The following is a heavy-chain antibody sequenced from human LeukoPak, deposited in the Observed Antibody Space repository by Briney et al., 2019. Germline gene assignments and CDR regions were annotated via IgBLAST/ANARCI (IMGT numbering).Heavy chain of an antibody. J-gene: IGHJ6*02. CDR1: GFTFSSYW. D-gene: IGHD3-10*01. V-gene: IGHV3-74*01. Sequence: GGSLRLSCAASGFTFSSYWMHWVRQAPGKGLVWVSRINSDGSSTSYADSVKGRFTISRDNAKNTLYLQMSSLRAEDTAVYYCAREEVTMVRGVIPRYGMDVWGQGTTVTVSS. CDR2: INSDGSST. CDR3: AREEVTMVRGVIPRYGMDV.